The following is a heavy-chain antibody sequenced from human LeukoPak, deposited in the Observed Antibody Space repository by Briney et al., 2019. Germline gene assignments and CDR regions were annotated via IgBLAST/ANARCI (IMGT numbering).Heavy chain of an antibody. J-gene: IGHJ4*02. CDR3: AKARGATYGTYYFDY. D-gene: IGHD4/OR15-4a*01. CDR2: ISYDGSNK. V-gene: IGHV3-30*04. Sequence: PGGSLRLSCAASGFTFSSYAMHWVRQAPGKGLEWVAVISYDGSNKYYADSVKGRFTISRDNSKNTLYLQMNSLRAEDTAVYYCAKARGATYGTYYFDYWGQGTLVTVSS. CDR1: GFTFSSYA.